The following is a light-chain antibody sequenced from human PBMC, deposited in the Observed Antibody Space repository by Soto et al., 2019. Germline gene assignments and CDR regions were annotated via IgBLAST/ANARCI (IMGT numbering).Light chain of an antibody. CDR1: QSVDSN. Sequence: EIVMTQSPATLSVSPGERATLSCRASQSVDSNLAWYQQKPGQAPRLLIYGASTRATGIPARFSGSGSGTEFTLTISSLQSEDFAVYYCQQYINWPTWAFGQGTKVEIK. V-gene: IGKV3-15*01. CDR3: QQYINWPTWA. CDR2: GAS. J-gene: IGKJ1*01.